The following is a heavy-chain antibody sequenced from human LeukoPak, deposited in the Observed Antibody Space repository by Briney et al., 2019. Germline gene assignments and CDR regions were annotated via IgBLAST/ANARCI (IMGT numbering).Heavy chain of an antibody. D-gene: IGHD2-21*02. CDR2: ISYDGVME. CDR3: AKDQSGVLTSMQELDY. V-gene: IGHV3-30*18. CDR1: GFAFSDYG. J-gene: IGHJ4*02. Sequence: GGSLRLSRAASGFAFSDYGIHWVRQAPGKGLEWVAVISYDGVMEYYADSVKGRFTISRDNSKNTVFLQMNSLRAEDTALYYCAKDQSGVLTSMQELDYWGQGTLVAVSS.